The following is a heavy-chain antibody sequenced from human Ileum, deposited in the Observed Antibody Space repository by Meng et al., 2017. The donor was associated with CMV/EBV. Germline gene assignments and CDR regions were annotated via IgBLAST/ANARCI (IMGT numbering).Heavy chain of an antibody. D-gene: IGHD6-6*01. CDR2: IHDSGST. CDR1: GDFISSGHFY. CDR3: ARVWGIAVRPLDY. V-gene: IGHV4-30-4*01. Sequence: QVRLQESVPGLVHTSHTLSLTCTVSGDFISSGHFYWSWIRQTPGKGLEWIGHIHDSGSTYYNPSLQSRVTISVDTSKNQFSLKLSTVTAADTAVYYCARVWGIAVRPLDYWGQGTLVTVSS. J-gene: IGHJ4*02.